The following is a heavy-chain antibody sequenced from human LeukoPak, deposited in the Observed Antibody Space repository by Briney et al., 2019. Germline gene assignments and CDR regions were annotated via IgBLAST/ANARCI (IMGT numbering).Heavy chain of an antibody. CDR2: ISSSSSYI. J-gene: IGHJ4*02. D-gene: IGHD3-22*01. Sequence: PGGSLRLSCAASGFTFSSYSMNWVRQAPGKGLEWVSSISSSSSYIYYADSVKGRFTISRDNAKNSLYLQMNSLRAEDTAVYYCARSDYYDSSGNYYFDYWGQGTLVTVSS. CDR1: GFTFSSYS. CDR3: ARSDYYDSSGNYYFDY. V-gene: IGHV3-21*01.